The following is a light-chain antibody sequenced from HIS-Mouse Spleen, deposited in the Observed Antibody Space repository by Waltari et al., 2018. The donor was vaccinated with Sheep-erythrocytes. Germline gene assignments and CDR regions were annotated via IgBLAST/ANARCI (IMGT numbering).Light chain of an antibody. CDR3: QQYGSSLT. V-gene: IGKV3-20*01. CDR1: QSVSSSY. J-gene: IGKJ4*01. CDR2: GAS. Sequence: EIVLTQSPGTLSLSPGERATLSCRASQSVSSSYLAWYQQKPGQAPRRLIYGASSRATGIPDRFSGSGSGTDFTLTISRLEPEDFAVYYCQQYGSSLTCGGGTKVEIK.